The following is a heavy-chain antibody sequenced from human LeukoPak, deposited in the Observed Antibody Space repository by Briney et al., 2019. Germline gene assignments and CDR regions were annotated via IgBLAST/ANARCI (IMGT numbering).Heavy chain of an antibody. J-gene: IGHJ3*01. CDR3: ARSLGTTRLHRDAFDV. CDR1: GFAVSSHY. V-gene: IGHV3-66*02. CDR2: ISSDGIT. D-gene: IGHD1-26*01. Sequence: GGSLRLSCAASGFAVSSHYMSWVRRAPGKGLEWVSIISSDGITSYADSIKGRFTISRDNSRNTVYLQMSSLRPEDTAVYYCARSLGTTRLHRDAFDVWGQGTVVTVSS.